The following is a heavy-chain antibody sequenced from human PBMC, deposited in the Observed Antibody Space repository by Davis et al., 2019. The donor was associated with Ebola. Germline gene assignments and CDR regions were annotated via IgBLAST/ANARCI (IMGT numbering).Heavy chain of an antibody. J-gene: IGHJ6*02. Sequence: GGSLRLSCAASGFTFTSYGMHWVRPAPGKGLEWVAVIWYVGSNKYYAASMKGRFTISRANSKNTLYLQMNSLRAEDTAVYYCARDGAAAGILFGYYYGMDVWGQGTTVTVSS. CDR2: IWYVGSNK. CDR3: ARDGAAAGILFGYYYGMDV. CDR1: GFTFTSYG. V-gene: IGHV3-33*01. D-gene: IGHD6-13*01.